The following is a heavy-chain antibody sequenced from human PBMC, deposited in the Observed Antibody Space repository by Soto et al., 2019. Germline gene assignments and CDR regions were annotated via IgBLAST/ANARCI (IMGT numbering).Heavy chain of an antibody. CDR3: ARTDAYNSSFFDS. D-gene: IGHD1-1*01. V-gene: IGHV4-31*03. J-gene: IGHJ4*02. CDR1: GDSVNSAY. Sequence: QVQLQEMGPGLVKPSQTLTITCTVSGDSVNSAYWSWIRQLPGKGLEWMGNIHHTGRTLYNPALKSRVAISIDTSKPLFSLKMRSITAADTAVYYCARTDAYNSSFFDSWGQGTVVTVSS. CDR2: IHHTGRT.